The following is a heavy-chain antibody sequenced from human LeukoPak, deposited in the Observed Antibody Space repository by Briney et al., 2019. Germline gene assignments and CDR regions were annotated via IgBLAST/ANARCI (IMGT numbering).Heavy chain of an antibody. J-gene: IGHJ5*02. CDR2: IRSNAYGGTP. V-gene: IGHV3-49*03. CDR1: GFIFGDYG. D-gene: IGHD3-3*01. Sequence: GRSLRLSCTASGFIFGDYGVSWFRQAPGKGLEWVGYIRSNAYGGTPEYAASVKVRFTISRDDSKNTLYLQMNSLKIEDTAVYYCTTVPILEWLTWFDPWGQGTLVTVSS. CDR3: TTVPILEWLTWFDP.